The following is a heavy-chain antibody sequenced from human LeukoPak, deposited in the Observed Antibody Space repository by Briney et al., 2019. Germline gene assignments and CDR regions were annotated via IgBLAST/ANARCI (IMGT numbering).Heavy chain of an antibody. CDR2: IYYSGST. CDR1: DGSISSYY. V-gene: IGHV4-59*01. Sequence: SETLSLTCTVSDGSISSYYWSRIRQPPGKGLEWIGYIYYSGSTNYNPSLKSRVTISVDTSKNQFSLKLSSVTAADTAVYYCARALWRPASLYFDYWGQGTLVTVSS. CDR3: ARALWRPASLYFDY. J-gene: IGHJ4*02. D-gene: IGHD5-18*01.